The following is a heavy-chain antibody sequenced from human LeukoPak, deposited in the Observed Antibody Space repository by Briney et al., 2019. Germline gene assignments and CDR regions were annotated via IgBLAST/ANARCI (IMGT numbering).Heavy chain of an antibody. V-gene: IGHV1-46*01. J-gene: IGHJ5*02. Sequence: ASVKVSCKTSIYTFSAYYTYWVRQAPGQGPEWMGVINPSGDSTSYAQKFQGRVTVTRDPSTDTVYMELNSLTSEDRAVYYCTRDLRGDSNWFDPWGQRTLVTVSS. CDR2: INPSGDST. D-gene: IGHD3-9*01. CDR1: IYTFSAYY. CDR3: TRDLRGDSNWFDP.